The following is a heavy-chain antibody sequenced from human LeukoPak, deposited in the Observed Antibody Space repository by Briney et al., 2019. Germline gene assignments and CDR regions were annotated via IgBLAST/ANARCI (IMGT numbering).Heavy chain of an antibody. J-gene: IGHJ4*02. CDR3: AKRAGYADY. D-gene: IGHD3-9*01. CDR1: GFTFSSYG. CDR2: ISYDGSNK. V-gene: IGHV3-30*18. Sequence: GGPLRLSCAASGFTFSSYGMHWVRQAPGKGLEWVAVISYDGSNKYYADSVKGRFTISRDNSKNTLYLQMNSLRAEDTAVYYCAKRAGYADYWGQGTLVTVSS.